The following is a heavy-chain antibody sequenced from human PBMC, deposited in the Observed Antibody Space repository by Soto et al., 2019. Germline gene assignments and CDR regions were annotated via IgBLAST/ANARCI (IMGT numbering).Heavy chain of an antibody. Sequence: QVPLVQSGAEVKKPGASVKVSCKASGYTFTSYAMHWVRQAPGQRLEWMGWINAGNGNTKYSQKFQGRVTITRDTSASTAYMELSSLRSEDTAVYYCARSITIFGVAPGYWGQGTLVTVSS. J-gene: IGHJ4*02. CDR1: GYTFTSYA. CDR3: ARSITIFGVAPGY. CDR2: INAGNGNT. D-gene: IGHD3-3*01. V-gene: IGHV1-3*01.